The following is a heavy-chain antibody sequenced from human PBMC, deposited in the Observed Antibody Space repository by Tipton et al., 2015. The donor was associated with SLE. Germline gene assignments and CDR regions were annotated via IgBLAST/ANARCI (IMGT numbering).Heavy chain of an antibody. Sequence: TLSLTCAVSGYSISSGYYWGWIRQPPGKGLEGIGRIYHSGSTYYNPSPKSRVTISVETSKNQFSLKQSSVTAADTAVYYCTRGARVPATGTYWGQGTLVTVSS. J-gene: IGHJ4*02. CDR1: GYSISSGYY. V-gene: IGHV4-38-2*01. D-gene: IGHD2-2*01. CDR2: IYHSGST. CDR3: TRGARVPATGTY.